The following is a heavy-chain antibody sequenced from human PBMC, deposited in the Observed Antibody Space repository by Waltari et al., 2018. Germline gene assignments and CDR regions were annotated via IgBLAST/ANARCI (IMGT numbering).Heavy chain of an antibody. V-gene: IGHV4-4*07. CDR3: ARGRVHGNYADWFDP. CDR1: GGSISRYS. D-gene: IGHD4-17*01. CDR2: IYTSGST. J-gene: IGHJ5*02. Sequence: QVQLQESGPGLVKPSETLSLTCPVSGGSISRYSWRWIRQPAGKGLEWIGRIYTSGSTNYNPSLKSRVTMSVDTSKNQFSLKLSSVTAADTAVYYCARGRVHGNYADWFDPWGQGTLVTVSS.